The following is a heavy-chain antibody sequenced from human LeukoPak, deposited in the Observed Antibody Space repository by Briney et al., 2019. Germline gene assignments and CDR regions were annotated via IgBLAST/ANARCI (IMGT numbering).Heavy chain of an antibody. CDR1: GGSISSSSYY. J-gene: IGHJ4*02. Sequence: SETLSLTCTVSGGSISSSSYYWGWIRQPPGKGLEWIGSIYYSGSTYYNPSLKSRVTISVDTSKNQFSLKLSSMTAADTAVYYYARESGYSYGPTNFDYWGQGTLVTVSS. CDR3: ARESGYSYGPTNFDY. D-gene: IGHD5-18*01. V-gene: IGHV4-39*02. CDR2: IYYSGST.